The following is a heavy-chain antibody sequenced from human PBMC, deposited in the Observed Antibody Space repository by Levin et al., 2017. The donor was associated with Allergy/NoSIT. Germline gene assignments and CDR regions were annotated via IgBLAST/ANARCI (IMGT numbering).Heavy chain of an antibody. CDR3: ATRIYGDYDEDAFDI. J-gene: IGHJ3*02. D-gene: IGHD4-17*01. Sequence: GGSLRLSCAASGFTFSSYSMNWVRQAPGKGLEWVSSISSSSSYIYYADSVKGRFTISRDNAKNSLYLQMNSLRAEDTAVYYCATRIYGDYDEDAFDIWGQGTMVTVSS. V-gene: IGHV3-21*01. CDR1: GFTFSSYS. CDR2: ISSSSSYI.